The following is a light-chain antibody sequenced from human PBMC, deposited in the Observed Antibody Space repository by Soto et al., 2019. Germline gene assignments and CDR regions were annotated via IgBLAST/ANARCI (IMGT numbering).Light chain of an antibody. CDR2: GAS. CDR1: QSVSSSY. CDR3: QQYGSSRGIT. V-gene: IGKV3-20*01. Sequence: IGLTQSPGTLSLSPGERATLSCRASQSVSSSYLAWYQQKPGQAPRLLIYGASSRATGIPDRFSGSGSGTDFTLTISRLEPEDFAVYYCQQYGSSRGITFGQGTRLEIK. J-gene: IGKJ5*01.